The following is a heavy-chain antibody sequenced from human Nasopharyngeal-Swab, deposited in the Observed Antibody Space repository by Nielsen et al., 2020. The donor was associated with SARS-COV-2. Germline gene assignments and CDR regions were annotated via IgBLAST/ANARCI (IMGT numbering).Heavy chain of an antibody. CDR1: GFTLSSYG. J-gene: IGHJ4*02. CDR3: VKHQGSSSDQ. CDR2: VNQDGSRR. Sequence: LSLTCAASGFTLSSYGMHWVRQAPGKGLVWVSRVNQDGSRRDYADSVRGRFTISRDNAKNTLYLQMNSLRVEDTAVYYCVKHQGSSSDQWGQGTLVTVSS. V-gene: IGHV3-74*01.